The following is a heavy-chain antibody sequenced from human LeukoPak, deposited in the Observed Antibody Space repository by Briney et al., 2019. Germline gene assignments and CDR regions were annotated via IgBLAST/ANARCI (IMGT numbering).Heavy chain of an antibody. Sequence: PGESLRLSCAASGFTVSTNYMSWVRQAPGKGLEWVSIIYSGDRTDYADSLKGRFTISRDTSKNTLYLQMSSLRAEDTAVYYCARDVRKQDLWSWGQGTLVTVSS. D-gene: IGHD2-21*01. V-gene: IGHV3-66*01. CDR2: IYSGDRT. CDR1: GFTVSTNY. J-gene: IGHJ4*02. CDR3: ARDVRKQDLWS.